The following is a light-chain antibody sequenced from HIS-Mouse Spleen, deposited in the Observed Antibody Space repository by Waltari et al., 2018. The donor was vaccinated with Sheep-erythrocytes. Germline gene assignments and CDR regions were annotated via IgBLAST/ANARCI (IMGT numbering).Light chain of an antibody. CDR3: MQALQTPWT. CDR2: LGS. V-gene: IGKV2-28*01. J-gene: IGKJ1*01. CDR1: QSVRHSNGYNY. Sequence: DIVMTQSPLSLPVTPGEPASISCRSRQSVRHSNGYNYLGWYLQKPGQSPQLLIYLGSNRASGVPDRFSGSGSGTDFTLKISRVEAEDVGVYYCMQALQTPWTFGQGTKVEIK.